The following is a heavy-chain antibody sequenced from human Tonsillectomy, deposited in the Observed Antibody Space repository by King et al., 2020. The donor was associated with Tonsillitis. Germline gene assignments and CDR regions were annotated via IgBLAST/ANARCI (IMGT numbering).Heavy chain of an antibody. Sequence: TLKESGPVLVKPTETLTLTCTVSGFSLSNARMGVSWIRQPPGKALEWLAHIFSNDEKSYSTSLKSRLTISKDTSKSQVGLTMTNMDHVDTATYYCARIQQHVLRFFDWLPVYSQAYYYYGMDVWGQGTTVTVSS. CDR3: ARIQQHVLRFFDWLPVYSQAYYYYGMDV. J-gene: IGHJ6*02. D-gene: IGHD3-3*01. CDR2: IFSNDEK. CDR1: GFSLSNARMG. V-gene: IGHV2-26*01.